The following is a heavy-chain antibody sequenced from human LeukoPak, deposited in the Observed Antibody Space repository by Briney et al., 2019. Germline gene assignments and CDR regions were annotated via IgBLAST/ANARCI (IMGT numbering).Heavy chain of an antibody. CDR1: GYTFTNYY. Sequence: ASVKVSCKASGYTFTNYYIHWVRQAPGQGLEWMGMINPSGGSTNYQQKFQGRVTLTRDTSTSTVYMELSSLRSEDTAVYYCTRLLPGGNSSFDYWGQGTLVTVSS. J-gene: IGHJ4*02. CDR3: TRLLPGGNSSFDY. CDR2: INPSGGST. D-gene: IGHD1-7*01. V-gene: IGHV1-46*03.